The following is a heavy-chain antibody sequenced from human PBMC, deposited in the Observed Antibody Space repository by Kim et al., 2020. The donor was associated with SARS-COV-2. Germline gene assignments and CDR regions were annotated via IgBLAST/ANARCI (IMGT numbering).Heavy chain of an antibody. CDR1: GFSFSNAW. J-gene: IGHJ4*02. CDR3: ATFLIGGDDYNLFDH. Sequence: GGSLRLSCEASGFSFSNAWMSWVRQAPGKGLEWVGRIKSKTDGGTIEYAAPVKGRFTISRDDSKNTLYLQMNSLKIEDTAVYYCATFLIGGDDYNLFDHWGQGTLVTVSS. CDR2: IKSKTDGGTI. D-gene: IGHD4-4*01. V-gene: IGHV3-15*01.